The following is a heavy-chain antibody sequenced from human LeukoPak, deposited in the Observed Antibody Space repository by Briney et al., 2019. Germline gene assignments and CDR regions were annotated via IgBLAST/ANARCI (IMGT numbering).Heavy chain of an antibody. CDR1: GGSISSYY. CDR2: IYTSGST. J-gene: IGHJ4*02. V-gene: IGHV4-4*07. CDR3: ARDRPANEAVACKDFDY. Sequence: SDTLSLTCTVSGGSISSYYWSWIRQPAGKGLEGIGRIYTSGSTNYNPSLKSRVTMSVDTSKNQFSLKLSSATAAYTAVDYFARDRPANEAVACKDFDYWGQGTLVTVSS. D-gene: IGHD6-19*01.